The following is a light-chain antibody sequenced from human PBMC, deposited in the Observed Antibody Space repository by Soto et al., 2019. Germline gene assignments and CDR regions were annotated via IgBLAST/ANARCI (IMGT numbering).Light chain of an antibody. CDR3: QVWDSSSDHYV. V-gene: IGLV3-21*04. Sequence: SYELTQPPSVSVAPGKTARITCGGHNIRSKSVHWYQQKPGQAPVLVIYYDSDRPSGIPERFSGSNSGNTATLTISRVEAGDEADYYCQVWDSSSDHYVFGAGTKVTVL. J-gene: IGLJ1*01. CDR2: YDS. CDR1: NIRSKS.